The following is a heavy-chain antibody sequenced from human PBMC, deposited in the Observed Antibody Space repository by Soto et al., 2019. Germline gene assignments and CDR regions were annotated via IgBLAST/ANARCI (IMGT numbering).Heavy chain of an antibody. CDR2: IYPGDSDT. CDR3: ARTSAAGKYYYGMDV. J-gene: IGHJ6*02. CDR1: GYDFTTYW. D-gene: IGHD6-13*01. Sequence: PGESLKISCRDSGYDFTTYWIGWVRQMPGKGLEWMGIIYPGDSDTRYSPSFQGQVTISADKSISTAYLQWSSLKASDTAMYYCARTSAAGKYYYGMDVWGQGTTVTVSS. V-gene: IGHV5-51*01.